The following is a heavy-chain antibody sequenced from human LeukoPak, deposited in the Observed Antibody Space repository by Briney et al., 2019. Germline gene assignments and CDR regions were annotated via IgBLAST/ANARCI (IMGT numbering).Heavy chain of an antibody. Sequence: PGGSLGLSCAASGFTFSSYNVNWVRQAPGKGLEWVSSITTGNSFLYFADSVKGRFTISRDHANNSLYLQMNSLRADDTAVYYCARGAATRKSGFYYYYMDVWGKGTTVTVSS. V-gene: IGHV3-21*01. CDR1: GFTFSSYN. CDR2: ITTGNSFL. CDR3: ARGAATRKSGFYYYYMDV. D-gene: IGHD5-12*01. J-gene: IGHJ6*03.